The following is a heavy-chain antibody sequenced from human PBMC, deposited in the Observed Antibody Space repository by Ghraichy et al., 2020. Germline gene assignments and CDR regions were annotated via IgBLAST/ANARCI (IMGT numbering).Heavy chain of an antibody. CDR3: TRDASLPGYSYGRPLHGMDV. Sequence: GGSLRLSCAASGFSFSSYTMNWVRQAPGKGLEWVSSIGGSGRYRYYADSLKGRFAISRDNAKNSLFLQINSLSAEDAAVYYCTRDASLPGYSYGRPLHGMDVWGQGTTVTVTS. J-gene: IGHJ6*02. CDR2: IGGSGRYR. CDR1: GFSFSSYT. D-gene: IGHD5-18*01. V-gene: IGHV3-21*01.